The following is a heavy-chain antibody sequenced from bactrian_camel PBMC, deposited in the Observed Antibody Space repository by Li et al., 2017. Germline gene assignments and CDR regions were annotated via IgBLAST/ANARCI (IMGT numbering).Heavy chain of an antibody. J-gene: IGHJ4*01. D-gene: IGHD3*01. Sequence: VQLVESGGGLVQPGGSLTLSCAASGFTFDDYSMSWVRQVPGKGLEWVSAINTGGGSSYYSDSVKGRFTISRDNIKNMVYLQMNSLRPEDTAVYYCAAGMGTHIPGLPYNYWGQGTQVTVS. V-gene: IGHV3S40*01. CDR1: GFTFDDYS. CDR3: AAGMGTHIPGLPYNY. CDR2: INTGGGSS.